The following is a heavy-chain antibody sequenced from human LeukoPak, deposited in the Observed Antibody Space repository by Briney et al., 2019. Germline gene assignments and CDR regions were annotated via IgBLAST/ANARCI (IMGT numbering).Heavy chain of an antibody. Sequence: PGGSLRLSCAASGFTFSSYGMHWVRQAPGKGLEWVAVIWYDGSNKYYADSVKGRLTISRDNSKNTLYLQMNSLRAEDTAVYYCARDYCGGDCYYNDHWGQGTLVTVSS. D-gene: IGHD2-21*02. CDR2: IWYDGSNK. CDR3: ARDYCGGDCYYNDH. J-gene: IGHJ4*02. V-gene: IGHV3-33*01. CDR1: GFTFSSYG.